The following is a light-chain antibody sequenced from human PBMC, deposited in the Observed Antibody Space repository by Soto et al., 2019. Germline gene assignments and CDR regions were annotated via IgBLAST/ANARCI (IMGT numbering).Light chain of an antibody. CDR3: QQYGSSPPT. Sequence: EIVLTQSPGTLSLSPGERATLSCRASQSVGSSYLAWYQQKPGQAPRLLIYGASSRATGLPDRFSGSGSGTDFTLTISRLESEDFAVYYCQQYGSSPPTFGRGTKVEIK. J-gene: IGKJ1*01. CDR1: QSVGSSY. CDR2: GAS. V-gene: IGKV3-20*01.